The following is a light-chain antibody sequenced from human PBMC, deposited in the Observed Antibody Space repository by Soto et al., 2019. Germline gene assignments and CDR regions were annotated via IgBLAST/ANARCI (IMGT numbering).Light chain of an antibody. CDR1: QSVSSY. J-gene: IGKJ5*01. CDR3: HHRGNWPQWT. CDR2: DAS. Sequence: EIVLTQSPATLSLSPGERATLSCRASQSVSSYLAWYQQKPGQAPRLLIYDASNRATGIPARFSGSGSGTAFSLTISSLEPEDFAVYYCHHRGNWPQWTFGQGTRLEIK. V-gene: IGKV3-11*01.